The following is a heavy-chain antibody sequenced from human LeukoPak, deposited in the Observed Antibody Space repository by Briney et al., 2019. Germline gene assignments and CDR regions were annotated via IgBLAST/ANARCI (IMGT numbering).Heavy chain of an antibody. V-gene: IGHV3-7*01. CDR3: ARVLLGSDAFDI. CDR1: GFTFTTYW. CDR2: IKQDGSEQ. D-gene: IGHD3-10*01. Sequence: GGSLRLSCAASGFTFTTYWMGWVRQAPGKGLEWVANIKQDGSEQYYVDSVKGRFTISRDNAKNSLSLQMNSLRAGDTAVYYCARVLLGSDAFDIWGQGTMVAVSS. J-gene: IGHJ3*02.